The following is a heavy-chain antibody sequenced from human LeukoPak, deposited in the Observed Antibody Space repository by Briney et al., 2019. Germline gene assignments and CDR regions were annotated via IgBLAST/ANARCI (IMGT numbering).Heavy chain of an antibody. D-gene: IGHD6-19*01. V-gene: IGHV1-2*02. J-gene: IGHJ3*02. CDR1: GYTFTGYY. CDR2: INPNSGGT. CDR3: ARAPGIAVAGGGAFDI. Sequence: ASVKVSCKASGYTFTGYYMHRVRQAPGQGLEWMGWINPNSGGTNYAQKFQGRVTMTTDTSTSTAYMELRSLRSDDTAVYYCARAPGIAVAGGGAFDIWGQGTMVTVSS.